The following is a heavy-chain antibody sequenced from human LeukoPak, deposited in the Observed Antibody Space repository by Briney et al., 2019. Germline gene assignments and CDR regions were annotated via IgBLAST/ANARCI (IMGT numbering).Heavy chain of an antibody. Sequence: ASVKVSCKASGYTFTGYYMHWVRQAPGQGLEWMGWINPNSGGTNYAQKFQGRVTMTRDTSISTAYMELSRLRSDDTAVYYCARVQQWLVPMNWFDPWGQGTLVTVSS. V-gene: IGHV1-2*02. D-gene: IGHD6-19*01. CDR1: GYTFTGYY. CDR3: ARVQQWLVPMNWFDP. J-gene: IGHJ5*02. CDR2: INPNSGGT.